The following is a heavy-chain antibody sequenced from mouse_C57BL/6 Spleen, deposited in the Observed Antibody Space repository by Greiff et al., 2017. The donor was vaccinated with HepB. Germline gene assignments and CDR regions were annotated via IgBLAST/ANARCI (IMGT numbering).Heavy chain of an antibody. D-gene: IGHD1-1*01. CDR2: IYPGDGDT. V-gene: IGHV1-82*01. CDR3: ARWGVTTVVARSYWYLDV. J-gene: IGHJ1*03. CDR1: GYAFSSSW. Sequence: VQLQQSGPELVKPGASVKISCKASGYAFSSSWMNWVKQRPGKGLEWIGRIYPGDGDTHYNGKFKGKATLTADKSSSTADMQLSSLTSEDSAVYFCARWGVTTVVARSYWYLDVWGTGTTVTVSS.